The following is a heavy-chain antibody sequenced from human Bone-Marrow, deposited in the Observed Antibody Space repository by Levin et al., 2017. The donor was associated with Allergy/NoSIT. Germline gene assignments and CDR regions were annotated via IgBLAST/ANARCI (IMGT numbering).Heavy chain of an antibody. CDR1: GFTFTDYN. Sequence: LSLTCVASGFTFTDYNMYWVRHAPGKGLEWMALVSTDGIDKYYADSVKGRFTVSRDDSKNTVYFQMNSLRSDDTAVYYCVSQVGTDHWGQGTLVTVSS. CDR2: VSTDGIDK. V-gene: IGHV3-30*04. CDR3: VSQVGTDH. J-gene: IGHJ4*02.